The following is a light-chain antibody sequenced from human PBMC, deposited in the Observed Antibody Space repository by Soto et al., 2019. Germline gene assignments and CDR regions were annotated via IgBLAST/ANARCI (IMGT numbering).Light chain of an antibody. J-gene: IGKJ3*01. CDR3: QQYGSSPGFT. CDR1: QSVSSSY. Sequence: EIVLTQSPGTLSLSPGERATLACRASQSVSSSYLAWYQQKPGQAPRVIIYGASSRATGIPDRFSGSGSGTDFTLTISRLEPEDFAEYYCQQYGSSPGFTFGPGTKVDIK. V-gene: IGKV3-20*01. CDR2: GAS.